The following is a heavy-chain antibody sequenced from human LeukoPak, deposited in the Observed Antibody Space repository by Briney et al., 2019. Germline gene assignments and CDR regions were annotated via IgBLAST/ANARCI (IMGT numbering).Heavy chain of an antibody. CDR2: IYHSGST. CDR3: ARGGYYYDSSGYFSFHY. J-gene: IGHJ4*02. Sequence: PSGTLSLTCAVSGGSISSSNWWSWVRQPPGKGLEWIGEIYHSGSTNYNPSLKSRVTISVDKSKNQFSLKLSSVTAADTAVYCCARGGYYYDSSGYFSFHYWGQGTLITVSS. V-gene: IGHV4-4*01. D-gene: IGHD3-22*01. CDR1: GGSISSSNW.